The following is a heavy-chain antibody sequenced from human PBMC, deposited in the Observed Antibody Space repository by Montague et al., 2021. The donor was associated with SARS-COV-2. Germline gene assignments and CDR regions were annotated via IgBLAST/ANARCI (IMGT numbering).Heavy chain of an antibody. V-gene: IGHV4-39*01. CDR1: GGSFSSSPYY. J-gene: IGHJ6*03. CDR2: IHYSGIT. Sequence: SETLSLTCTVSGGSFSSSPYYWGWVRQSPGKGLEWIGNIHYSGITDYNASLKTRVTISVDTSKNQFSLKLTSVTAADTAVYYCARLAIIISVAPPTRLPRYMDVWGKGTPVTVSS. CDR3: ARLAIIISVAPPTRLPRYMDV. D-gene: IGHD3-10*01.